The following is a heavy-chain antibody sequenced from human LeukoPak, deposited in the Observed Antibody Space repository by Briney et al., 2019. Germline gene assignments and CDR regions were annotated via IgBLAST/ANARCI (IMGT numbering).Heavy chain of an antibody. CDR3: ARLRLRYTRNGDSTSYEVFDI. CDR1: GGSFSGYY. V-gene: IGHV4-34*01. CDR2: INHSGST. J-gene: IGHJ3*02. D-gene: IGHD2-21*01. Sequence: SETLSLTCAVYGGSFSGYYWSWIRQPPGKGLEWIGEINHSGSTNYNPSLKSRVTMSVDTSKNQFSLKLSSVTAADTAVYYCARLRLRYTRNGDSTSYEVFDIWGQGTVVTVSS.